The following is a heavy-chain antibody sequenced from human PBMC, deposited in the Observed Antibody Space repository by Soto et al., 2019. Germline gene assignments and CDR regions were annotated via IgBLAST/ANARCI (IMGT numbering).Heavy chain of an antibody. CDR1: GFTFSTYG. Sequence: PGGSLRLSCAASGFTFSTYGMHWVRQAPGKGLEWVALISFDASNKYYADSVKGRFTISRDNSKNTLFLLMDSLRAEDTAVYYCAKENDGSVYFHQYGMDVWGQGTTVTVSS. D-gene: IGHD3-22*01. J-gene: IGHJ6*02. CDR2: ISFDASNK. V-gene: IGHV3-30*18. CDR3: AKENDGSVYFHQYGMDV.